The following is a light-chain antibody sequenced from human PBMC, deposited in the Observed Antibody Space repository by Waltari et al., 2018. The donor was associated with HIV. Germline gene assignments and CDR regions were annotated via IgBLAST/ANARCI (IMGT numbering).Light chain of an antibody. Sequence: VMTQSPATLSVSPGDIATLSCKTSQRIRTTLAWYQQKPCQVPRLLIYGASTRATGIPDRFSGSTSGTDFTLTISSLQSEDSAVYYCQQYNNWPFTFGPGTRLEIK. CDR2: GAS. CDR1: QRIRTT. J-gene: IGKJ3*01. V-gene: IGKV3-15*01. CDR3: QQYNNWPFT.